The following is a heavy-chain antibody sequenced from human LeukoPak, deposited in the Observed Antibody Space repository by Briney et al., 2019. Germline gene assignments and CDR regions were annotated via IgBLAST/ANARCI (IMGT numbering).Heavy chain of an antibody. CDR2: ISGSGGST. J-gene: IGHJ4*02. CDR1: GFTFYSYA. V-gene: IGHV3-23*01. CDR3: AKFNSDWYDDY. D-gene: IGHD6-19*01. Sequence: GGSLRLSCAASGFTFYSYAMTWVRQAPGKGLEWVSAISGSGGSTYYADSVKGRFTISRDNSKNTLYLQMSSLRAEDTALYYCAKFNSDWYDDYWGQGTLVTVSS.